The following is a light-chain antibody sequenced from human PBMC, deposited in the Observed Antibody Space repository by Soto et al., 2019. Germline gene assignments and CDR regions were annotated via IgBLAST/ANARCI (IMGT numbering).Light chain of an antibody. J-gene: IGLJ1*01. CDR3: GTWDISLSANV. CDR2: DNN. CDR1: NSNIGNNY. Sequence: QSVLTQPPSVSAAPGQKVTISCSGSNSNIGNNYVSWYQQIPGAAPKLLIYDNNQRPSGIPDRFSASKSGTSATLAISGLQTGDDADYFCGTWDISLSANVFGPATQLTVL. V-gene: IGLV1-51*01.